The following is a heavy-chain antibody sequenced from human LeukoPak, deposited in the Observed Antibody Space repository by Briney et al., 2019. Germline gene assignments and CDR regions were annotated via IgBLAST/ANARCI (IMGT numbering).Heavy chain of an antibody. CDR2: ISSSSRSI. CDR1: GFTFGDYA. CDR3: ARDGYPYGDLDY. D-gene: IGHD4-17*01. V-gene: IGHV3-48*02. J-gene: IGHJ4*02. Sequence: PGRSLRLSCTASGFTFGDYAMTWVRQAPGKGLEWVSYISSSSRSIYYADSVKGRFTISRDNAKNSLYLQMNSLRDEDTAVYYCARDGYPYGDLDYWGQGTLVTVSS.